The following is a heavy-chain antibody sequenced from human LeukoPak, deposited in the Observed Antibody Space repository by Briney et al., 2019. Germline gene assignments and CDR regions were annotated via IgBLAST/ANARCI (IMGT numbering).Heavy chain of an antibody. CDR3: ASGRGSYLGPYYFDY. J-gene: IGHJ4*02. CDR2: TNHSGST. V-gene: IGHV4-34*01. D-gene: IGHD1-26*01. CDR1: GGPLTGSY. Sequence: SGPRSFTCAVLGGPLTGSYWTGFPQPPGKGREGLGETNHSGSTTYTPSPNSRVTISVDTPKNQFPLNLGSVTAADAAVYYCASGRGSYLGPYYFDYWGQGALVTVSS.